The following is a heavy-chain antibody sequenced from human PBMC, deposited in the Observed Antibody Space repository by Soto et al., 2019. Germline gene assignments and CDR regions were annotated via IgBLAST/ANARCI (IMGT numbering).Heavy chain of an antibody. Sequence: QITLNESGPTQVKPRQTLTLTCTFSGFSLTTSGVGVGWIRQSPGKAPEWLALIYWDDDKRYSPSLKSRLTSTTDTSKNQVVLTMADLEPADTATYYCAHRVRRTVFGLVTTTAIYFDFWGQGTPVAVSS. CDR3: AHRVRRTVFGLVTTTAIYFDF. CDR2: IYWDDDK. D-gene: IGHD3-3*01. CDR1: GFSLTTSGVG. J-gene: IGHJ4*02. V-gene: IGHV2-5*02.